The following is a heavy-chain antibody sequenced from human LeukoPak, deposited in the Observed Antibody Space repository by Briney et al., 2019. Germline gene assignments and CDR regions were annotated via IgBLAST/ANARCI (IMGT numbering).Heavy chain of an antibody. CDR1: GGSISSYY. CDR2: IYYSGST. V-gene: IGHV4-59*01. CDR3: ARAGKDGRDY. J-gene: IGHJ4*02. Sequence: PSETLSLTCTVSGGSISSYYWSWIRQPPGKGLEWIGYIYYSGSTNYNPSLKSRVTISVDTSKNQFSLKLSSVTAADTAVYYCARAGKDGRDYWGQGTLVTVSS.